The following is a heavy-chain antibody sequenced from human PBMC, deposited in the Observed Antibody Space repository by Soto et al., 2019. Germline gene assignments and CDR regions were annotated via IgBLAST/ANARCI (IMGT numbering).Heavy chain of an antibody. CDR1: GGSISSGGYS. CDR3: ARSLWFGEYALRGPRYFDY. D-gene: IGHD3-10*01. CDR2: IYHSGST. V-gene: IGHV4-30-2*01. Sequence: SETLSLTCAVSGGSISSGGYSWSWIRQPPGKGLEWIGYIYHSGSTYYNPSLKSRVTISVDTSKNQFSLKLSSVTAADTAVYYCARSLWFGEYALRGPRYFDYWGQGTLVTVSS. J-gene: IGHJ4*02.